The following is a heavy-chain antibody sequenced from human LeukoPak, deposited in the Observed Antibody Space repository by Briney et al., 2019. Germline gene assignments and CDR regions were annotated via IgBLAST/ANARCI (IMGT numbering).Heavy chain of an antibody. J-gene: IGHJ4*02. CDR2: IRYDGADK. Sequence: GGSLRLSCAASGFTFRTFGMHWVRQAPGKGLEWVAFIRYDGADKFYADSVKGRFTISRDNSKNTAYLQMNSLRAEDTAAYYCAKTTYYDILTGYQRTFYFDYWGQGTLVTVSS. CDR3: AKTTYYDILTGYQRTFYFDY. CDR1: GFTFRTFG. D-gene: IGHD3-9*01. V-gene: IGHV3-30*02.